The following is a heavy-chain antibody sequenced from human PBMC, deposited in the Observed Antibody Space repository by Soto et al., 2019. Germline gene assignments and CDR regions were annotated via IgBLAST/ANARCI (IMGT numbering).Heavy chain of an antibody. CDR3: ARGLGYCSGGSCRFDP. CDR1: GGSIRSGAYY. Sequence: QVQLQESGPGLVKPSQTLSLTCTVSGGSIRSGAYYWSWIRQPPGKGLEWIGYIYYSGSTYYNPSLKSRVTISVDTSKNQFSLKLSSVTAADTAVYYCARGLGYCSGGSCRFDPWGQGTLVTVSS. CDR2: IYYSGST. J-gene: IGHJ5*02. V-gene: IGHV4-30-4*01. D-gene: IGHD2-15*01.